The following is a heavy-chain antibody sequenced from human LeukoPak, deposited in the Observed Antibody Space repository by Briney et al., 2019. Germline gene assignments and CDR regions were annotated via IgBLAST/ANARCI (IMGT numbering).Heavy chain of an antibody. CDR1: GYTFTSYV. J-gene: IGHJ4*02. D-gene: IGHD4-23*01. Sequence: ASVKVSCKASGYTFTSYVITWVRQAPGQGLEWMGRISAYNGNTNYAQKFQVRVTMTTDTSTSTAYMELSSLRSDDTAVYYCARVDSGGNSDFDYFDYWGQGALVTVSS. CDR3: ARVDSGGNSDFDYFDY. CDR2: ISAYNGNT. V-gene: IGHV1-18*01.